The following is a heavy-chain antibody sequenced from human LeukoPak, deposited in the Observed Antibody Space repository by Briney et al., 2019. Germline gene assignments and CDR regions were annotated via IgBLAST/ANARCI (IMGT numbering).Heavy chain of an antibody. V-gene: IGHV1-2*02. CDR1: GYTFTGYY. Sequence: ASVKASCKASGYTFTGYYMHWVRQAPGQGLEWMGWINPNSGGTNYEQKFQGRVTMTRDTSISTAYMELSRLRSDDTAVYYCASGRQLTTGTTQGYLYWGQGTLVTVSS. J-gene: IGHJ4*02. D-gene: IGHD1-1*01. CDR2: INPNSGGT. CDR3: ASGRQLTTGTTQGYLY.